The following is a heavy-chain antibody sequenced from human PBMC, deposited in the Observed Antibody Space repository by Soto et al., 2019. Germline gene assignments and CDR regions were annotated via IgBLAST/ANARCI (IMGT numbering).Heavy chain of an antibody. D-gene: IGHD2-15*01. V-gene: IGHV3-23*01. J-gene: IGHJ4*02. Sequence: PGGSLRLSCAASGFTFSTYAMSWVRQAPGKGLEWVSDISGSGGSTYYADSVKGRFTISRDNSKNTLYLQMNSLRAEDTAIYYCAKAGYCDGGSCYSVAYWGQGTLVTVSS. CDR3: AKAGYCDGGSCYSVAY. CDR2: ISGSGGST. CDR1: GFTFSTYA.